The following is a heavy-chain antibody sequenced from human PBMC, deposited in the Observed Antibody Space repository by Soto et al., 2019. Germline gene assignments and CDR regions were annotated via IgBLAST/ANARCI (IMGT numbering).Heavy chain of an antibody. CDR3: ARGGRAYYGSGSYYYYYGMDV. CDR1: GGSVSSGSYY. Sequence: SETLSLTCTVSGGSVSSGSYYWSWIRQPPGKGLEWIGYIYYSGSTNYNPSLKSRVTISVDTSKNQFSLKLSSVTAADTAVYYCARGGRAYYGSGSYYYYYGMDVWGQGTTVTVSS. J-gene: IGHJ6*02. CDR2: IYYSGST. V-gene: IGHV4-61*01. D-gene: IGHD3-10*01.